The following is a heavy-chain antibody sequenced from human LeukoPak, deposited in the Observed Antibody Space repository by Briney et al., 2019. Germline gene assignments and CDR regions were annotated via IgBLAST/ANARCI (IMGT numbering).Heavy chain of an antibody. J-gene: IGHJ6*03. CDR3: ARGRVDPRTDYYYYMDV. V-gene: IGHV3-48*01. Sequence: PGGSLRLSCAASGFTFSSYSMNWVRQAPGKGLEWVSYISGSTDTIYYADSAKGRFTISRDNAKNSLYLQMNSLRVDDTAVYHCARGRVDPRTDYYYYMDVWGKGTTVTVSS. CDR1: GFTFSSYS. D-gene: IGHD1/OR15-1a*01. CDR2: ISGSTDTI.